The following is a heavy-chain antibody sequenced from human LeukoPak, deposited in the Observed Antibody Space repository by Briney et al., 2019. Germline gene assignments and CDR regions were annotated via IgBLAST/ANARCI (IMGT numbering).Heavy chain of an antibody. V-gene: IGHV3-21*01. Sequence: PGGSLRLSCAPSGFTFSSYSMNWVRQAPGKGLQWVSSISSSSCYIYYADSVRGRFTISRDNAKNSLYLQMNSLRAEDTAVYYCARDLGGDYFDYWGQGTLVTVSS. D-gene: IGHD1-26*01. J-gene: IGHJ4*02. CDR1: GFTFSSYS. CDR2: ISSSSCYI. CDR3: ARDLGGDYFDY.